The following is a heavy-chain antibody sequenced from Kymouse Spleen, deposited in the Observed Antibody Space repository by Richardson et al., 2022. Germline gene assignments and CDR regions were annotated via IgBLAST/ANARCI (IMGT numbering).Heavy chain of an antibody. J-gene: IGHJ6*02. CDR1: GGSFSGYY. V-gene: IGHV4-34*01. D-gene: IGHD6-6*01. CDR2: INHSGST. CDR3: ARGSSSPYYGMDV. Sequence: QVQLQQWGAGLLKPSETLSLTCAVYGGSFSGYYWSWIRQPPGKGLEWIGEINHSGSTNYNPSLKSRVTISVDTSKNQFSLKLSSVTAADTAVYYCARGSSSPYYGMDVWGQGTTVTVSS.